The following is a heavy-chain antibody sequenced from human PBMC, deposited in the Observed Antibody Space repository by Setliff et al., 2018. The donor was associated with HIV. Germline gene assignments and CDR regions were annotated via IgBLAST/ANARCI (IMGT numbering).Heavy chain of an antibody. CDR1: GGSISSSSYY. Sequence: SETLSLTCTVSGGSISSSSYYWGWIRQPPGKGLEWIGSIYYSGSTYYNPSLKSRVTISVDTSKNQFSLKLSPVTAADTAGYYCPYRGDYGSPLDAFDIWGQGTMVTVSS. CDR3: PYRGDYGSPLDAFDI. D-gene: IGHD4-17*01. J-gene: IGHJ3*02. V-gene: IGHV4-39*01. CDR2: IYYSGST.